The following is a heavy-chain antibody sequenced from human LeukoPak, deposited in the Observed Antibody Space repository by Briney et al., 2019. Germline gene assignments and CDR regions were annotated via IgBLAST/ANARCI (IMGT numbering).Heavy chain of an antibody. CDR3: ARGCSGGSCYFSVGWFDP. D-gene: IGHD2-15*01. J-gene: IGHJ5*02. V-gene: IGHV1-69*13. CDR2: IIPIFGTA. Sequence: ASVKVSCKASGGTFSSYAISWVRQAPGQGLEWMGGIIPIFGTANYAQKFQGRVTITADESTSTAYMELSSLRSEDTAVYYCARGCSGGSCYFSVGWFDPWGQGTLVIVSS. CDR1: GGTFSSYA.